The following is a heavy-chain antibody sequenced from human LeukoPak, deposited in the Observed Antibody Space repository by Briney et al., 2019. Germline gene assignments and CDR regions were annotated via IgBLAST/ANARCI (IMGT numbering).Heavy chain of an antibody. V-gene: IGHV4-59*08. CDR1: GGSISSYY. Sequence: SETLSPTCTVSGGSISSYYWSWIRQPPGKGLEWIGYIYYSGSTNYNPSLKSRVTISVDTSKNQFSLKLSFVTAADTAVYYCARRQISSGSWYWSYFDYWGQGTLVTVSS. CDR2: IYYSGST. CDR3: ARRQISSGSWYWSYFDY. D-gene: IGHD6-13*01. J-gene: IGHJ4*02.